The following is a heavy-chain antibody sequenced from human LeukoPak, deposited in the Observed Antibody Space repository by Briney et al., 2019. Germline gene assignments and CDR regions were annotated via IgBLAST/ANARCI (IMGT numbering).Heavy chain of an antibody. V-gene: IGHV3-48*04. CDR3: AKVSVVYFGDYGDY. D-gene: IGHD3-10*01. CDR2: ISSSSSTI. J-gene: IGHJ4*02. CDR1: TFAFSSYS. Sequence: GGSLRLSCGASTFAFSSYSMNWVRQAPGKGLEWVSHISSSSSTIFYADSVKGRFTISRDNAKNSLFLQMNSLRAEDTAVYYCAKVSVVYFGDYGDYWGQGTLVTVSS.